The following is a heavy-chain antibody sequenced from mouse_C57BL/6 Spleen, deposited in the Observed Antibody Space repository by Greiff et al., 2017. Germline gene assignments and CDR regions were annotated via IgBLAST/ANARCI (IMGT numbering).Heavy chain of an antibody. J-gene: IGHJ4*01. CDR3: ASSLLCGYDGGYAMDY. V-gene: IGHV1-55*01. D-gene: IGHD2-2*01. Sequence: VQLQQPGAELVKPGASVKMSCKASGYTFTSYWITWVKQRPGQGLEWIGDIYPGSGSTNYNEKFKSKATLTVDTSSSTAYMQLSSLTSEDSAVYYCASSLLCGYDGGYAMDYWGQGTSVTVSS. CDR1: GYTFTSYW. CDR2: IYPGSGST.